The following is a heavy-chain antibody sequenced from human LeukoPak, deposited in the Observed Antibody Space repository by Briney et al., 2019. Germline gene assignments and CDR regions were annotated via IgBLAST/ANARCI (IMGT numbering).Heavy chain of an antibody. CDR1: GGSISSGGYY. J-gene: IGHJ4*02. Sequence: SQTLSLTCTVSGGSISSGGYYWSWIRQHPGKGLEWIGYIYYSGITYYNPSLKSRVFISVDTSQNQFSLKVSSVTAADTAEYFCARLVGSPAFDYWGQGILVIVSS. D-gene: IGHD6-25*01. CDR2: IYYSGIT. CDR3: ARLVGSPAFDY. V-gene: IGHV4-31*03.